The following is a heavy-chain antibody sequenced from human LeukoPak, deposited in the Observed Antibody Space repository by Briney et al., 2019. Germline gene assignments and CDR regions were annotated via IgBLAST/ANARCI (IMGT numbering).Heavy chain of an antibody. CDR3: ARDLGGRSGY. V-gene: IGHV3-74*01. D-gene: IGHD1-26*01. CDR2: INEDGSTT. J-gene: IGHJ4*02. Sequence: GGSLRLSCAASGYTFSSYWMHWVRQAPGKGLVWVSRINEDGSTTNYADSVKGRFTISRDNAKNTLYLQMNSLRAEDTAVYYCARDLGGRSGYWGQGTLVTVSS. CDR1: GYTFSSYW.